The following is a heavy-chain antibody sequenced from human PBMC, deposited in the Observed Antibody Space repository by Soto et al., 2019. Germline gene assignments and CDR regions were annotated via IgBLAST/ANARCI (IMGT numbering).Heavy chain of an antibody. CDR1: GGSISNYY. Sequence: SETLSLTCTVSGGSISNYYWSWIRQHPGKGLEWIGYIYYSGSTYYNPSLKSRVTISVDTSKNQFSLKLSSVTAADTAVYYCARVESYYDFWSGYFSGSTADYWGQGTLVTVSS. V-gene: IGHV4-31*03. D-gene: IGHD3-3*01. CDR2: IYYSGST. J-gene: IGHJ4*02. CDR3: ARVESYYDFWSGYFSGSTADY.